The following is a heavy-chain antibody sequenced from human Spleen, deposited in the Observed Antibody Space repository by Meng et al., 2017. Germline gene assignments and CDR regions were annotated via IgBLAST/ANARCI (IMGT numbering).Heavy chain of an antibody. V-gene: IGHV4-39*07. J-gene: IGHJ4*02. CDR2: IYYSGST. CDR3: ARVDYYDSSGYFDY. CDR1: GGSISSSSFY. D-gene: IGHD3-22*01. Sequence: SETLSLTCTVSGGSISSSSFYWGWIRQPPGKGPECIGSIYYSGSTYYNPSLKSRVTISLDTSKNQFSLKLSSVTAADTAVYYCARVDYYDSSGYFDYWGQGTLVTVSS.